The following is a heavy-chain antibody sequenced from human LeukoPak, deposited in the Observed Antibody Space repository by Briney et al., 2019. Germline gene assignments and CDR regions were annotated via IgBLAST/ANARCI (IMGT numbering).Heavy chain of an antibody. D-gene: IGHD3-22*01. Sequence: AGGSLRLSCATSGFTFRSCAMNWVRQAPGKGLEWVSSISENGDTTDYADSVKGRFTISRDNAKNSLYLQMNSLRAEDTALYYCARVYDSSGYYFGYWGQGTLVTVSS. CDR3: ARVYDSSGYYFGY. CDR2: ISENGDTT. J-gene: IGHJ4*02. CDR1: GFTFRSCA. V-gene: IGHV3-48*04.